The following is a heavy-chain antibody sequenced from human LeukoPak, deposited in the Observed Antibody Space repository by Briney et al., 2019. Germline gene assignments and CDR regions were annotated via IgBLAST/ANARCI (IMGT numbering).Heavy chain of an antibody. D-gene: IGHD3-22*01. V-gene: IGHV4-30-4*01. J-gene: IGHJ3*02. CDR2: IYYSGST. Sequence: PSETLSLTCTVSGGSISSGDYYWSWIRQPPGKGLEWIGYIYYSGSTYYNPSLKSRVTISVDTSKNQFSLKLSSVTAADTAVYYCARDNSYDSTYDAFDIWGQGTMVTVSS. CDR1: GGSISSGDYY. CDR3: ARDNSYDSTYDAFDI.